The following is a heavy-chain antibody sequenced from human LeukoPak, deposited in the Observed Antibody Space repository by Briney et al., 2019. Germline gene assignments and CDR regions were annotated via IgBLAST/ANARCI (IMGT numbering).Heavy chain of an antibody. V-gene: IGHV3-21*01. Sequence: GGSLRVSCAASGCTFSSYSMNWVRQAPGKGLEWVSSISSSSSYIYYADSVKGRFTISRDNAKNSLYLQMNSLRAEDTAVYYCARGRRDYDILTGYRYYYYMDVWGKGTTVTVSS. CDR2: ISSSSSYI. CDR3: ARGRRDYDILTGYRYYYYMDV. J-gene: IGHJ6*03. CDR1: GCTFSSYS. D-gene: IGHD3-9*01.